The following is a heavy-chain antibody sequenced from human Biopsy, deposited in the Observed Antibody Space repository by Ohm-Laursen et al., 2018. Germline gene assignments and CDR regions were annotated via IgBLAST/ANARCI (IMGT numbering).Heavy chain of an antibody. V-gene: IGHV4-4*07. D-gene: IGHD3-22*01. CDR3: ARWTPEYDSSRYYLDAFDI. CDR2: IYSSGST. J-gene: IGHJ3*02. CDR1: GFSISSGYY. Sequence: SDTLSLTWAVSGFSISSGYYWSWIRQPAGKGLEWIGRIYSSGSTNYNPSLKSRVTLSMDTSKRQFSLKLSFVTAADTAVYYCARWTPEYDSSRYYLDAFDIWGQGTKVTVSS.